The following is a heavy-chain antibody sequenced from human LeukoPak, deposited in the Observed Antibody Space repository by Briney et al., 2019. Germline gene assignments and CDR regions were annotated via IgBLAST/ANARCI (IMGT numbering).Heavy chain of an antibody. Sequence: SETLSLSCTVSGGSISSYYWSWIRQPPGKGLEWIGYIYYSGSTNYNPSLKSRVTISVDTSKNQFSLKLSSVTAADTAVYYCARTFYDFWSGLPHWFDPWGQGTLVTVSS. D-gene: IGHD3-3*01. CDR2: IYYSGST. V-gene: IGHV4-59*01. CDR3: ARTFYDFWSGLPHWFDP. CDR1: GGSISSYY. J-gene: IGHJ5*02.